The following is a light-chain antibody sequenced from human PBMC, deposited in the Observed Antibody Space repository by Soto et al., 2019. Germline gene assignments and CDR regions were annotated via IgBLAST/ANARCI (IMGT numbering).Light chain of an antibody. CDR1: FSNIGNNY. CDR2: DNN. CDR3: GTWDSSLSSVV. J-gene: IGLJ2*01. Sequence: QSVLTQPPSVSAAPGQKVTISCSGSFSNIGNNYVSWYQQLPDTAPKLLIYDNNKRPSGIPDRFSGSKSDTSATLGITGLQTGDEADYYCGTWDSSLSSVVFGGGTKLTVL. V-gene: IGLV1-51*01.